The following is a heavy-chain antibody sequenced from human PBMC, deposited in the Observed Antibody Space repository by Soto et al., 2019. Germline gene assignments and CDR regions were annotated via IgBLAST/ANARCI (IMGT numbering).Heavy chain of an antibody. CDR1: EFTFNNYW. Sequence: GGSLRLSCAASEFTFNNYWVNWVRQAPGKGLEWVANIKKEEGENYSMDSRFTIYRDDAKNSVYLQMDSLRAEDTAVYYCVRSSGWIFDFWGQGRLVTVSS. V-gene: IGHV3-7*03. D-gene: IGHD6-19*01. CDR2: IKKEEGEN. J-gene: IGHJ4*02. CDR3: VRSSGWIFDF.